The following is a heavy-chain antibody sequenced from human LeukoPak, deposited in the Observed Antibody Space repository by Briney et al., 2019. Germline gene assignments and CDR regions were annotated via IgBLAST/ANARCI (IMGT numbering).Heavy chain of an antibody. CDR1: GGSFSGYY. CDR3: ARHSSGWSARFLDY. D-gene: IGHD6-19*01. CDR2: INHSGST. Sequence: TSETLSLTCAVYGGSFSGYYWSWIRQPPGKGLEWIGEINHSGSTNYNPSLKSRVTISVDTSKNQFSLKLSSVTAADTAVYYCARHSSGWSARFLDYWGQGTLVTVSS. J-gene: IGHJ4*02. V-gene: IGHV4-34*01.